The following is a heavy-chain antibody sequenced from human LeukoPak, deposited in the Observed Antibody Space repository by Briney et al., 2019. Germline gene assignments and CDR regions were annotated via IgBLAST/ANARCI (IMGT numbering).Heavy chain of an antibody. CDR1: GFSLSTSEMC. D-gene: IGHD6-19*01. CDR3: ARLRSSSGWVFDY. V-gene: IGHV2-70*11. J-gene: IGHJ4*02. Sequence: ASGPALVKPTQTLTLTCTFSGFSLSTSEMCVSWIRQPPGKALEWLARIDWDDDKYYSTSLKTRLTISKDTSKNQVALTMTNLDPVDTATYYCARLRSSSGWVFDYWGQGTLVTVSS. CDR2: IDWDDDK.